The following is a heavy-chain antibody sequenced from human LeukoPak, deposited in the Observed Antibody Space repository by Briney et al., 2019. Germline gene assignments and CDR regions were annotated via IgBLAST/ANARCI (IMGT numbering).Heavy chain of an antibody. V-gene: IGHV3-53*01. CDR1: GFTVSSNY. J-gene: IGHJ4*02. Sequence: PGGSLRLSCAASGFTVSSNYMSWVRQAPGKGLEWVSVIYSGGSTYYADSVKGRFTISRDTSKNTLYLQMNSLRAEDTAVYYCASGDCSSTSCYDYWGQGTLVTVSS. CDR3: ASGDCSSTSCYDY. D-gene: IGHD2-2*01. CDR2: IYSGGST.